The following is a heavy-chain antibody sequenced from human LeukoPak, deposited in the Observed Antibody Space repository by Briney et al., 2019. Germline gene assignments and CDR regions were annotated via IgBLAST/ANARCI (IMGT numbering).Heavy chain of an antibody. CDR3: AKDPYYDFWSGSPYYFDY. Sequence: GGSLRLSCAASGFTFSSYAMSWVRQAPGKGLEWVSAISGSGGSTYYADSVKGRFTISRDNSKNTLYPQMNSLRAEDTAVYYCAKDPYYDFWSGSPYYFDYWGQGTLVTVSS. D-gene: IGHD3-3*01. CDR2: ISGSGGST. CDR1: GFTFSSYA. J-gene: IGHJ4*02. V-gene: IGHV3-23*01.